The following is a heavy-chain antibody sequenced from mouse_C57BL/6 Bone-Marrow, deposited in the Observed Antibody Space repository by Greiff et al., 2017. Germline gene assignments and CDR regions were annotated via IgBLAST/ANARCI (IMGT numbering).Heavy chain of an antibody. CDR2: IDPSDSYT. V-gene: IGHV1-69*01. Sequence: QVQLQQPGAELVMPGASVKLSCKASGYTFTSYWMHWVKQRPGQSLEWIGEIDPSDSYTNYNHKFKGKSTLTVDKSSSTAYMQLSSLTSEDSAVYYCARDGYDGAWFAYWGQGTLVTVSA. J-gene: IGHJ3*01. CDR1: GYTFTSYW. CDR3: ARDGYDGAWFAY. D-gene: IGHD2-2*01.